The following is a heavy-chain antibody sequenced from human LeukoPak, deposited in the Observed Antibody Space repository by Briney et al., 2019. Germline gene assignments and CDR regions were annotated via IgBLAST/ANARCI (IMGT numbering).Heavy chain of an antibody. J-gene: IGHJ4*02. D-gene: IGHD5-18*01. CDR2: INPGSGST. CDR3: ARGRGDNDREYTYGFFDY. V-gene: IGHV1-46*01. CDR1: GYTFTNYY. Sequence: GASVKVSCKASGYTFTNYYMHWVRQAPGQGLEWMGIINPGSGSTSYAQKFQGRVTMTRDTSTSTVYLELSSLRSEDTAVYFCARGRGDNDREYTYGFFDYWGQGTLVTVSS.